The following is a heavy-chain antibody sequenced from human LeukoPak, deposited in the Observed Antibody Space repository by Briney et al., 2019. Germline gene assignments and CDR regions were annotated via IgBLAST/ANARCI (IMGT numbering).Heavy chain of an antibody. CDR1: GGSFSGYY. D-gene: IGHD3-16*01. CDR3: ARQWSGGVVGY. V-gene: IGHV4-34*01. Sequence: SETLSLTCAVYGGSFSGYYWSWIRQPPGKGLEWIGEINHSGSTNYNPSLKSRVTISVDTSKNQFSLKLSSVTAADTAVYYCARQWSGGVVGYWGQGTLVTVSS. CDR2: INHSGST. J-gene: IGHJ4*02.